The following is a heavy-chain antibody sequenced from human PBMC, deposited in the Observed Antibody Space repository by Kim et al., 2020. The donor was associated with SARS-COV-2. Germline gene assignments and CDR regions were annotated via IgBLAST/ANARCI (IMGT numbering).Heavy chain of an antibody. J-gene: IGHJ4*02. Sequence: GNTNYAQKLQGRVTMTTDTSTSTAYMELRSLRSDDTAVYYCARGSSDFDYWGQGTLVTVSS. D-gene: IGHD6-19*01. CDR2: GNT. V-gene: IGHV1-18*01. CDR3: ARGSSDFDY.